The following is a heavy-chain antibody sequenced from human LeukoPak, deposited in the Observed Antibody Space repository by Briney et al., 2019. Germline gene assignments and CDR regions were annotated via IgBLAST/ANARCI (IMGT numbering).Heavy chain of an antibody. CDR2: INWNGDST. CDR3: AQAWRWLQLNY. V-gene: IGHV3-20*04. D-gene: IGHD5-24*01. Sequence: RPGGSLRLSCAASGFSFDDYGLTWVRQAPGKGLEWVSGINWNGDSTDYADSVKGRFTISRDDSMNTLYLQMNSLRDEDTAVYYCAQAWRWLQLNYWGQGTLVTVSS. CDR1: GFSFDDYG. J-gene: IGHJ4*02.